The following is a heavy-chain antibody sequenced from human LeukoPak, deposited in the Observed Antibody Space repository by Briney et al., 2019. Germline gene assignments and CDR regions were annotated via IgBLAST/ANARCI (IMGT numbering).Heavy chain of an antibody. CDR1: AFTFSSYA. D-gene: IGHD6-13*01. CDR3: ARDSSSWYENWFDP. V-gene: IGHV3-30-3*01. Sequence: GRSLRLSCAASAFTFSSYAMHWVRQAPGKGLEWVAILSDDGSNKSHTDSVKGRFTIDRYNSKNTLYLQMNSLRAEATALYSCARDSSSWYENWFDPWGQGTLVTVSS. CDR2: LSDDGSNK. J-gene: IGHJ5*02.